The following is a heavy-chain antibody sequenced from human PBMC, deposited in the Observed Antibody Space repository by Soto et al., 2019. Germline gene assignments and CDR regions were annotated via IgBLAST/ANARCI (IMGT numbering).Heavy chain of an antibody. CDR1: GYTFTSYG. V-gene: IGHV1-18*01. CDR3: ARGGPGGGSSILYAWFDT. Sequence: SSVKVSCKASGYTFTSYGISWVRQAPGQGLEWMGWISAYNGNTNYAQKLQGRVTMTTDTSTSTAYMELRSLRSDDTAVYYCARGGPGGGSSILYAWFDTWGQGTLVTVSS. J-gene: IGHJ5*02. D-gene: IGHD6-13*01. CDR2: ISAYNGNT.